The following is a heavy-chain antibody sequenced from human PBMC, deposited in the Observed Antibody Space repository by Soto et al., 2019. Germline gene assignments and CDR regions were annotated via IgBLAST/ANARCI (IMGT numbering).Heavy chain of an antibody. V-gene: IGHV3-21*01. Sequence: GGSLRLSCAASGFTFSSYSMNWVRQAPGKGLEWVSSISSSSSYIYYADSVKGRFTISRDNAKNSLYLQMNSLRAEDTAVYYCARDITVTTDNDYWGQGTLVTVSA. J-gene: IGHJ4*02. CDR1: GFTFSSYS. CDR3: ARDITVTTDNDY. CDR2: ISSSSSYI. D-gene: IGHD4-4*01.